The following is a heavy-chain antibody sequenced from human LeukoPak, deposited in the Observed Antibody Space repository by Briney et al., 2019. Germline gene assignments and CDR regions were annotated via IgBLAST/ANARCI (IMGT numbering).Heavy chain of an antibody. CDR3: ARDLAGPPQEAFDI. CDR2: IKKEGSGR. Sequence: GGSLRLSCAASGFSINNYWMNWVRQAPGKGLEWVASIKKEGSGRYYVDSVKGRFTISKDNTKNSLYLQMNTLRAEDTAVYYCARDLAGPPQEAFDIWGQGTMVTVSS. V-gene: IGHV3-7*01. CDR1: GFSINNYW. J-gene: IGHJ3*02.